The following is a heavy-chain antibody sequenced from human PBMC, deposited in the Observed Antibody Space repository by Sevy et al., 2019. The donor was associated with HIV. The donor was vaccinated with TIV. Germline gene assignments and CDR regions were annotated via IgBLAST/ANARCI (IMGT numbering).Heavy chain of an antibody. J-gene: IGHJ5*02. CDR1: GFTFSNFW. CDR3: ARDPDWGALDR. V-gene: IGHV3-7*01. D-gene: IGHD7-27*01. Sequence: SLRLSCEVSGFTFSNFWMTWVRQSPGKGLEWVAYINQDERHINLLDSVRGRFTISRDNAKNSLYLQMDSLRAEDTAIYYCARDPDWGALDRWGQGTLVTVSS. CDR2: INQDERHI.